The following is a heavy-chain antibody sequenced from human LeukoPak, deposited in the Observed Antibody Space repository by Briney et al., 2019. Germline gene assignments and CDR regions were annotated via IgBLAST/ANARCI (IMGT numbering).Heavy chain of an antibody. D-gene: IGHD3-3*01. CDR3: AKDQAVYDFWSGSP. CDR1: GFTFSSYA. CDR2: ISGSGGST. J-gene: IGHJ5*02. V-gene: IGHV3-23*01. Sequence: GGSLRLSCAASGFTFSSYAMSWVRQAPGKGLEWVSAISGSGGSTYYADSVKGRFTTSRDNSKNTLYLQMNSLRAEDTAVYYCAKDQAVYDFWSGSPWGQGTLVTVSS.